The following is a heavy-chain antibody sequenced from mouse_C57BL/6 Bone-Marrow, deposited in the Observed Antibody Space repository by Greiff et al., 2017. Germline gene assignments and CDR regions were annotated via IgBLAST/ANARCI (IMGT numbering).Heavy chain of an antibody. CDR2: INPNYGTT. CDR3: ARGYYYGSPWFAY. CDR1: GYSFTDYN. J-gene: IGHJ3*01. Sequence: EVKLVESGPELVKPGASVKISCKASGYSFTDYNMNWVKQSNGKSLEWIGVINPNYGTTSYNQKFKGKATLTVDQSSSTAYMQLNSLTSEDSAVYYCARGYYYGSPWFAYWGQGTLVTVSA. D-gene: IGHD1-1*01. V-gene: IGHV1-39*01.